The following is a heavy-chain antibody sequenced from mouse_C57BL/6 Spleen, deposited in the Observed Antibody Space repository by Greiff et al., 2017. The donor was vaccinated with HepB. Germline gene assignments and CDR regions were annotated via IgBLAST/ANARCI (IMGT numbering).Heavy chain of an antibody. V-gene: IGHV1-64*01. CDR3: ARGGSTGLYD. J-gene: IGHJ2*01. CDR2: IHPNSGST. CDR1: GYTFTSYW. Sequence: QVQLQQSGAELVKPGASVKLSCKASGYTFTSYWMHWVKQRPGQGLEWIGMIHPNSGSTNYNEKFKSKATLTVDKSSSTAYMQLSSLPSEDSAVYYCARGGSTGLYDWGQGTTLTVSS. D-gene: IGHD4-1*02.